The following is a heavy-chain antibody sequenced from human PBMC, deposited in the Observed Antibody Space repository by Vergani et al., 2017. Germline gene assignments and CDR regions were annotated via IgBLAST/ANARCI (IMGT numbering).Heavy chain of an antibody. Sequence: QVQLVESGGGVVQPGRSLRLSCAASGFTFSSYGMHWVRQAPGKGLEWVAVIWYDGSNKYYADSVKGRFTISRDNSKNTLYLQMNSLRAEDTAVYYCARDQCSSTSCPFDYWGQGTLATVSS. J-gene: IGHJ4*02. CDR2: IWYDGSNK. CDR1: GFTFSSYG. V-gene: IGHV3-33*01. D-gene: IGHD2-2*01. CDR3: ARDQCSSTSCPFDY.